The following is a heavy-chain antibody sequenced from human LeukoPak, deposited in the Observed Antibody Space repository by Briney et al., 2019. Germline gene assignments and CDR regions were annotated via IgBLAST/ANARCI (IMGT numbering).Heavy chain of an antibody. Sequence: GESLQISCKGSGYCFTDFWIGWVRQMPGNGLEWMGIIYPGDSGTRYSPSFQGQVTISADKSISTAYLQWSGLKASDTAIYYCARLKFVNYYDSSGSGMDVWGQRTTVTIS. CDR1: GYCFTDFW. CDR3: ARLKFVNYYDSSGSGMDV. V-gene: IGHV5-51*01. J-gene: IGHJ6*02. D-gene: IGHD3-22*01. CDR2: IYPGDSGT.